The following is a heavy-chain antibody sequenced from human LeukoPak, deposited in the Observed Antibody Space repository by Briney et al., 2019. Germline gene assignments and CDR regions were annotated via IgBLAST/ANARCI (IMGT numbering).Heavy chain of an antibody. J-gene: IGHJ3*02. CDR2: ISPYNGDT. CDR1: GYTFTSNG. Sequence: GASVKVSCRASGYTFTSNGISWVRQAPGQGLEWMAWISPYNGDTTYAQELQGRVTVTTDASTSTAYMELRSLRSDDTAMYFCARLRGGIYSSRDAFDTWGQGTMVTVSS. V-gene: IGHV1-18*01. CDR3: ARLRGGIYSSRDAFDT. D-gene: IGHD6-19*01.